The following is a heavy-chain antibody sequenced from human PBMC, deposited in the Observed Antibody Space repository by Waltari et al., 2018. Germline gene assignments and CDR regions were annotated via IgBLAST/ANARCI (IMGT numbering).Heavy chain of an antibody. J-gene: IGHJ4*02. CDR2: INPNSGGT. CDR1: GYTFTGYY. V-gene: IGHV1-2*02. CDR3: ARDPHLVIFGVVIPYFDY. D-gene: IGHD3-3*01. Sequence: QVQLVQSGAEVKKPGASVKVSCKASGYTFTGYYMHWVRQAPGQGLEWMGWINPNSGGTNYAQKFQGRVTMTRDTSISTAYMELSRLRSDDTAVYYCARDPHLVIFGVVIPYFDYWGQGTLVTVSS.